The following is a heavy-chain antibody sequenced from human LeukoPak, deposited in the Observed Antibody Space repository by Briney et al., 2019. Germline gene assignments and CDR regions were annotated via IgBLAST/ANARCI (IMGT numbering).Heavy chain of an antibody. D-gene: IGHD2-21*02. V-gene: IGHV4-30-2*01. CDR3: ARDRDPPLGASRRYYYGMDV. CDR1: GGSISSGGYS. J-gene: IGHJ6*02. CDR2: IYHSGST. Sequence: SQTLSLTCAVSGGSISSGGYSWNWIRQPPGKGLEWIGYIYHSGSTYYNPSLKSRVTISVDRSKNQFSLKLSSVTAADTAVYYCARDRDPPLGASRRYYYGMDVWGQGTTVTVSS.